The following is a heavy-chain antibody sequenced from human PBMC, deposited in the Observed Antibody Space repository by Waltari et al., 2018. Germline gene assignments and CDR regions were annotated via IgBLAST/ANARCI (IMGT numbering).Heavy chain of an antibody. CDR1: GYSISSGYY. D-gene: IGHD4-17*01. CDR3: ARQTTTGEYFQH. CDR2: IYHSGST. Sequence: QVQLQESGPGLVKPSETLSLTCAVSGYSISSGYYWGWIRQPPGKGLEWIGSIYHSGSTYYNPSLKSRVTISVDTSKNQFSLKLSSVTAADTAVYYCARQTTTGEYFQHWGQGTLVTVSS. V-gene: IGHV4-38-2*01. J-gene: IGHJ1*01.